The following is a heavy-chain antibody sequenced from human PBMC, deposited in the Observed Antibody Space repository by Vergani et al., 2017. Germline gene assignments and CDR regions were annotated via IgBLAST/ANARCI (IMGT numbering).Heavy chain of an antibody. J-gene: IGHJ6*02. CDR3: ARDIVVVVAATHYYYGMDV. CDR1: GFTFSDYY. D-gene: IGHD2-15*01. Sequence: QVQLVESGGGLVKPGGSLRLSCAASGFTFSDYYLSWIRQAPGKGLEGVSYISSSSSYTNYADSVKGRFTISRDNAKNSLYLQMNSLRAEDTAVYYCARDIVVVVAATHYYYGMDVWGQGTTVTVSS. V-gene: IGHV3-11*05. CDR2: ISSSSSYT.